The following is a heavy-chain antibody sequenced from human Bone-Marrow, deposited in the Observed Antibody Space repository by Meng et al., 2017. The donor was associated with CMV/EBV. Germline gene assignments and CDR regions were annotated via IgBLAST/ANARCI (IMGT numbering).Heavy chain of an antibody. CDR3: ARDKWLRLRYFDY. Sequence: ASVKGSCKASGYTFTGYYMHWVRQAPGQGLEWMGWINPNSGGTNYAQKFQGRVTMTRDTSISTAYMELSRLRSDDTAVYYCARDKWLRLRYFDYWGQGNLVTVSS. D-gene: IGHD5-12*01. CDR2: INPNSGGT. V-gene: IGHV1-2*02. J-gene: IGHJ4*02. CDR1: GYTFTGYY.